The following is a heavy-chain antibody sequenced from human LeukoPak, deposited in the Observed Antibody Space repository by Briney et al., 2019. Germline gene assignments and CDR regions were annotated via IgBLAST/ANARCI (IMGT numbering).Heavy chain of an antibody. V-gene: IGHV3-30*04. D-gene: IGHD3-22*01. CDR2: ISYDGSSK. CDR1: GFTFSTYA. CDR3: ARAPLTRYWYESSFDHDTFYYYMDV. Sequence: GGSLRLSRAASGFTFSTYAMHWVRQAPGKGLEWVAVISYDGSSKYYADSVKGRFTISRDNAKNSLYLQMNSLRAEDTAFYYCARAPLTRYWYESSFDHDTFYYYMDVWGRGTTVTVSS. J-gene: IGHJ6*03.